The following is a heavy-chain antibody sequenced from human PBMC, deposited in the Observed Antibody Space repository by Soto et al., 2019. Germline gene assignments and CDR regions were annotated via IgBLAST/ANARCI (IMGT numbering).Heavy chain of an antibody. CDR3: AREGSSSSFPGDYYYYYMDV. D-gene: IGHD6-13*01. CDR2: IYYSGST. J-gene: IGHJ6*03. V-gene: IGHV4-31*03. Sequence: PSETLSLTCTVSGGSISSGGYYWSWIRQHPGKGLEWIGYIYYSGSTYYNPSLKSRVTISVDTSKNQFSLKLSSVTAADTAVYYCAREGSSSSFPGDYYYYYMDVWGKGTTVTVSS. CDR1: GGSISSGGYY.